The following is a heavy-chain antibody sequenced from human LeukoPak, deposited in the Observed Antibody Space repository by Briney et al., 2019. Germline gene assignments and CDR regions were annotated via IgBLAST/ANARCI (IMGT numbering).Heavy chain of an antibody. CDR1: GFTFRTYW. CDR3: VREGYFVFDF. CDR2: TKEDGSEK. D-gene: IGHD2-21*01. Sequence: GGSLRLSCGASGFTFRTYWMSWVRQAPGKGLEWVANTKEDGSEKYYVGSVKGRFTISRDNAKNSLYLQMNSLRVEDTAVYYCVREGYFVFDFWGQGALVTVSS. J-gene: IGHJ4*02. V-gene: IGHV3-7*01.